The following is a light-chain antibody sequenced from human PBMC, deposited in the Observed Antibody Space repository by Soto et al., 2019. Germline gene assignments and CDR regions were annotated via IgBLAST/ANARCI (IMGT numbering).Light chain of an antibody. CDR2: AAS. CDR3: QQSYSTPLT. V-gene: IGKV1-39*01. Sequence: DIQMTQSPSSLSASVGDRVTITCRATQNISNYLNWYQQKPGKAPQALIYAASSLQSGVPSRFSGSGSGTYFTLTISSLHPEDFATYYCQQSYSTPLTFGGGTKVDIK. CDR1: QNISNY. J-gene: IGKJ4*01.